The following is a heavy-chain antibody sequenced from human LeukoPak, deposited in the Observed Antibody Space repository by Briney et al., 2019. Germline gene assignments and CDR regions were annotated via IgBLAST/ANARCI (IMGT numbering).Heavy chain of an antibody. CDR2: MNPKSGNT. J-gene: IGHJ5*02. CDR3: ARDQEIVVVVAALRQREMGGFDP. D-gene: IGHD2-15*01. Sequence: ASVKVSCKASGYTFTNYDISWVRQATGQGPEWMGWMNPKSGNTGYAQKFQGRVTMTRNTPISTAYMELSSLRSDDTAVYYCARDQEIVVVVAALRQREMGGFDPWGQGTLVTVSS. CDR1: GYTFTNYD. V-gene: IGHV1-8*01.